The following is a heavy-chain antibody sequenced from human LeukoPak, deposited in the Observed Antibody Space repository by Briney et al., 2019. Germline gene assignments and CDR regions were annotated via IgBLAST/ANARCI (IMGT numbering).Heavy chain of an antibody. D-gene: IGHD5-12*01. Sequence: PSETLSLTCTVSGDSISNYYWNWIRQPAGKGLEWIGRIDTSGSTNYNPSLQSRVTILVDTSKNQFSLKLTSVTAADTAVYYCAILGYGFDYWGQGTLVTVSS. J-gene: IGHJ4*02. CDR3: AILGYGFDY. V-gene: IGHV4-4*07. CDR1: GDSISNYY. CDR2: IDTSGST.